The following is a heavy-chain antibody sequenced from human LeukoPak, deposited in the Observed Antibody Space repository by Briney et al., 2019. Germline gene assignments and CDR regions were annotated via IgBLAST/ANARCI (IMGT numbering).Heavy chain of an antibody. CDR1: GFSFSTHA. CDR2: ISYDGSGK. CDR3: AKDRIPYGDYVFDWFDP. J-gene: IGHJ5*02. V-gene: IGHV3-30*04. Sequence: GGSLRLSCAASGFSFSTHAMHWVRQAPGKGLEWVAVISYDGSGKDYVDSVKGRFTISRDNSKNTVYLQMNSLRREDTAVYYCAKDRIPYGDYVFDWFDPWGQGTLVTVSS. D-gene: IGHD4-17*01.